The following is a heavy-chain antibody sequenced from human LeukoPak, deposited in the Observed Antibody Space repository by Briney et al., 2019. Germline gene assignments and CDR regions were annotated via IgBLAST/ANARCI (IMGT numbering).Heavy chain of an antibody. Sequence: SGTLSLTCAVYGGSFSGYCWSWIRQPPGKGLEWIGEINHSGSTNYNPSLKSRVTISLDTSKNQFSLKLSSVTAADTAVYYCTRGGAVAAYFHYDMDVWGQGTTVSVSS. CDR1: GGSFSGYC. J-gene: IGHJ6*02. V-gene: IGHV4-34*01. CDR2: INHSGST. CDR3: TRGGAVAAYFHYDMDV. D-gene: IGHD6-19*01.